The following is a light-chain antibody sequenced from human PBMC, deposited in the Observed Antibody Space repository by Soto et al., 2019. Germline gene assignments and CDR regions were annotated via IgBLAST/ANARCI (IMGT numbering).Light chain of an antibody. Sequence: QSVLTQPASVSGSPGQSITISCTGSNSDVGAYNYVSWYQQHPGKAPKLMIHEVSDRTSGDSFLFSGSKSGNTASLTISGLKAEDEDDYYCSSYSSSSTLVFGPGTKVTVL. CDR1: NSDVGAYNY. V-gene: IGLV2-14*01. J-gene: IGLJ1*01. CDR2: EVS. CDR3: SSYSSSSTLV.